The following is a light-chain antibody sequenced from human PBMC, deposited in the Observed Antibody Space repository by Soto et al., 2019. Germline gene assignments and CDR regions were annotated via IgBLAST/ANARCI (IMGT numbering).Light chain of an antibody. Sequence: DIQMTHSPSTLSASVGDGVTITCRASQSISSWLAWYQQKPGKAPKLLIYDASSLESGVPSRFSGSGSGTEFTLTISSLQPDDFATYYCQQYNSYSRTFGQGTKVDI. CDR3: QQYNSYSRT. V-gene: IGKV1-5*01. CDR2: DAS. J-gene: IGKJ1*01. CDR1: QSISSW.